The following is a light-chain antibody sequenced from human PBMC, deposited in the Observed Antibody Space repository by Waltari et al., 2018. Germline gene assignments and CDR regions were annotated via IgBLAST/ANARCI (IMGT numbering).Light chain of an antibody. CDR1: SNDVGGYNH. Sequence: QSALTQPASVSGSPGQSITISCTGTSNDVGGYNHIPWYQQHPGKAPKLMIYEVNNRPSGVSNRFSGSKSGNTASLTISGLQADDEADYYCSSYTSASTLVFATGTKVTVL. CDR3: SSYTSASTLV. V-gene: IGLV2-14*01. CDR2: EVN. J-gene: IGLJ1*01.